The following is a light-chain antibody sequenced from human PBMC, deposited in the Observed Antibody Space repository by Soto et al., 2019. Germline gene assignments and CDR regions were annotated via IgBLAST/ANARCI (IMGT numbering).Light chain of an antibody. J-gene: IGLJ1*01. V-gene: IGLV3-21*02. CDR1: NIGNKA. CDR2: DDS. CDR3: QVWDTSTDHRGV. Sequence: SYELTQPPSVSVAPGQTARITCGGYNIGNKAVHWYQRRPGQAPVLVGYDDSVRPSGIPERFSGSNSGNTATLTITRVEAGDEADYYCQVWDTSTDHRGVFGTGTKLTVL.